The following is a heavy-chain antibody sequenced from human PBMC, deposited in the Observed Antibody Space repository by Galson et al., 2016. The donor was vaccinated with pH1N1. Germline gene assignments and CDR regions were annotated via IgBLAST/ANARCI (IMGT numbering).Heavy chain of an antibody. V-gene: IGHV4-39*07. D-gene: IGHD3-3*01. CDR1: GGSIRSNTYY. Sequence: LSLTCTVSGGSIRSNTYYWGWIRQPPGKGLEWIGNFYYTGSLYYNSSLKSRVTISVDTSNNQFSLQLRSVTAADTAIYYCARARPLLEWLFSPFDFWGQGALVTVSS. CDR3: ARARPLLEWLFSPFDF. CDR2: FYYTGSL. J-gene: IGHJ4*02.